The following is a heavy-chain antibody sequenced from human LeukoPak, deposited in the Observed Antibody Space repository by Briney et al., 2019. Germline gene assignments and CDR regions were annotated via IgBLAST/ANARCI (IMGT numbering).Heavy chain of an antibody. CDR2: INHSGST. J-gene: IGHJ6*03. CDR1: GGSFSGYY. CDR3: ARQRPAAGYYYYYYMDV. Sequence: TSETLSLTCAVYGGSFSGYYWSWIRQPPGKGLEWIGEINHSGSTNYNPSLKSRVTISVDTSKNQFSLKLSSVTAADTAVYYCARQRPAAGYYYYYYMDVWGKGTTVTVSS. V-gene: IGHV4-34*01. D-gene: IGHD2-2*01.